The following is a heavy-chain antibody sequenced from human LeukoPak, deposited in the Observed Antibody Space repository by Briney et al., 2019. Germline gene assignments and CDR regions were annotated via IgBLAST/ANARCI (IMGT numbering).Heavy chain of an antibody. V-gene: IGHV3-74*01. CDR1: GFTFSSYW. CDR3: ARGPTHGDYVNY. J-gene: IGHJ4*02. CDR2: INSDGSST. Sequence: PGGSLRLSCAASGFTFSSYWMHWVRQAPGKGLVWVSRINSDGSSTSYADSVRGRFTISRDNAKNTLYLQMNSLRAEDTAVYYCARGPTHGDYVNYWGQGTLVTVSS. D-gene: IGHD4-17*01.